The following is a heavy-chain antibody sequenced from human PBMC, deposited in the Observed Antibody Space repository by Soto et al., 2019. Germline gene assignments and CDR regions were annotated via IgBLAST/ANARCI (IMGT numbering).Heavy chain of an antibody. D-gene: IGHD3-10*01. V-gene: IGHV6-1*01. Sequence: SQTLSLTCVISGDSVSSNSAAWNWIRQSPSRGLEWLGRTYYRSKWYNDYAVSVKSRITINPDTSKNQFSLQLNSVTPEDTAVYYCARGLEGYGENYYYYYGMDVWGQGTTVTVSS. J-gene: IGHJ6*02. CDR1: GDSVSSNSAA. CDR3: ARGLEGYGENYYYYYGMDV. CDR2: TYYRSKWYN.